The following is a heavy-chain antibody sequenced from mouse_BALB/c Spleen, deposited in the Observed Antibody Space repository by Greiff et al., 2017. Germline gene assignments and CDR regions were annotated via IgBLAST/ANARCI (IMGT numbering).Heavy chain of an antibody. J-gene: IGHJ2*01. CDR1: GFSLTSYG. Sequence: VHLVESGPGLVAPSQSLSITCTVSGFSLTSYGVHWVRQPPGKGLEWLGVIWAGGSTNYNSALMSRLSISKDNSKSQVFLKMNSLQTDDTAMYYCARDRDYGSLYYFDYWGQGTTRTVSS. V-gene: IGHV2-9*02. CDR3: ARDRDYGSLYYFDY. CDR2: IWAGGST. D-gene: IGHD1-1*01.